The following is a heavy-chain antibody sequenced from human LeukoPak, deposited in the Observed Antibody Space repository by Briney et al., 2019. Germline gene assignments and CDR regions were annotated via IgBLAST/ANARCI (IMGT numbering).Heavy chain of an antibody. Sequence: SETLSLTCTVSGGSISSYYWSWIRQPPGKGLEWIAYISDIGSINYNPSLKSRVTMSVDTSKNQFSLKLSSVTAADTAVYYCARERDYDFWSGYYTSLYYYYGMDVWGQGTTVTVSS. CDR2: ISDIGSI. D-gene: IGHD3-3*01. J-gene: IGHJ6*02. V-gene: IGHV4-59*12. CDR3: ARERDYDFWSGYYTSLYYYYGMDV. CDR1: GGSISSYY.